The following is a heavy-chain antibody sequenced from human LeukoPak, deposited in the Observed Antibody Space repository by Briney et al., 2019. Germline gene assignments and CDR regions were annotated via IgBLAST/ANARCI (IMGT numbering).Heavy chain of an antibody. J-gene: IGHJ6*03. Sequence: GGSLRLSCAASGFTFSSYGMHWVRRAPGKGLEWVAVMSFDGSSKDYAQSVKGRFTISRDNSKNTLYLQMNSLRVEDTAVYYCAKAADQYYYYYFYYMDVWGKGTTVTVSS. CDR3: AKAADQYYYYYFYYMDV. CDR1: GFTFSSYG. D-gene: IGHD2-2*01. CDR2: MSFDGSSK. V-gene: IGHV3-30*18.